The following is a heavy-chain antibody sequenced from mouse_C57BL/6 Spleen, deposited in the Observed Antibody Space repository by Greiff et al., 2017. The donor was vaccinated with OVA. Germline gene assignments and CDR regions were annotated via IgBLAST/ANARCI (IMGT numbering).Heavy chain of an antibody. CDR1: GYTFTDYY. CDR2: INPNNGGT. D-gene: IGHD2-3*01. V-gene: IGHV1-26*01. Sequence: VQLQQSGPELVKPGASVKISCKASGYTFTDYYMNWVKQSHGKSLEWIGDINPNNGGTSYNQKFKGTATLTVDKSSSTAYMELRSLTSEDSAVYYCARSGNDGYYWYFDVWGTGTTVTVSS. CDR3: ARSGNDGYYWYFDV. J-gene: IGHJ1*03.